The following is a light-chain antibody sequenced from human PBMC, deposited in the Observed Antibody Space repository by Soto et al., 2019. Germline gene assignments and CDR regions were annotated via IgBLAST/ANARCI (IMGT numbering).Light chain of an antibody. CDR1: SSDVGAYNF. V-gene: IGLV2-14*03. J-gene: IGLJ1*01. Sequence: QSVLTQPASVSGSRGQSMTISWTGTSSDVGAYNFVSWHQQHPGKAPKLMIYNVYDRPSGISYRFSGSKSGNTASLTISGLQGEDEADYYCSAYTVSRTYVFGTGTKVTVL. CDR3: SAYTVSRTYV. CDR2: NVY.